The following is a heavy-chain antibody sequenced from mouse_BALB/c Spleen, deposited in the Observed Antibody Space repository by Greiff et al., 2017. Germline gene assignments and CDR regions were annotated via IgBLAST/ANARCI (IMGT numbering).Heavy chain of an antibody. D-gene: IGHD1-1*01. CDR2: ISYSGST. CDR3: ARSYGKYYFDD. J-gene: IGHJ2*01. CDR1: GDSITSGY. V-gene: IGHV3-8*02. Sequence: EVQGVESGPSLVKPSQTLSLTCSVTGDSITSGYWNWVRKFPGNKLEYMGYISYSGSTYYNPSNKSPISTTQDTSKTQYSLLLNSMTTEDTATYYCARSYGKYYFDDWGQGTTLTVSS.